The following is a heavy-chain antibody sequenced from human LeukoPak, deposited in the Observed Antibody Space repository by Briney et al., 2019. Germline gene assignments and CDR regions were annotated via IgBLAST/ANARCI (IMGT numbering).Heavy chain of an antibody. CDR3: ARVRITRANWFDP. D-gene: IGHD2-2*01. J-gene: IGHJ5*02. V-gene: IGHV3-74*01. CDR1: GFTFSDYW. CDR2: ILSDGSST. Sequence: PGGSLRLSCAASGFTFSDYWMVWVRQAPGKGLVWVSRILSDGSSTSYADSVKGRFTISRDIAKSTLYLQMNSLRAEDTAVYYCARVRITRANWFDPWGQGTLVTVSS.